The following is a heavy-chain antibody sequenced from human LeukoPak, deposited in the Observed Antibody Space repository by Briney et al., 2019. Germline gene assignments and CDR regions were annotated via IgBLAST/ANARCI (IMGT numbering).Heavy chain of an antibody. CDR2: ISYDGSNK. CDR1: GFTFSSYA. CDR3: AKDLSTTWIQLWSPFDY. V-gene: IGHV3-30*04. D-gene: IGHD5-18*01. J-gene: IGHJ4*02. Sequence: GRSLRLSCAASGFTFSSYAMHWVRQAPGKGLEWVAVISYDGSNKYYADSVKGRFTISRDNSKNTLYLQMNSLRAEDTAVYYCAKDLSTTWIQLWSPFDYWGQGTLVTVSS.